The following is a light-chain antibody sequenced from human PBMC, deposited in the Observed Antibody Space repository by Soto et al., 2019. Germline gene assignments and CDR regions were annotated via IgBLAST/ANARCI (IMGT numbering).Light chain of an antibody. J-gene: IGLJ7*01. CDR1: SSDVGGYNY. CDR3: SSYAASNNFYFV. V-gene: IGLV2-8*01. Sequence: QSALTQPPSASGSPGQSVTISCTGTSSDVGGYNYVSWYQQYPGRAPKLMIYEVTKRPSGVPDRFSGSKSGNTASLTVSGLHAEDEADYYCSSYAASNNFYFVFGGGTQLTVL. CDR2: EVT.